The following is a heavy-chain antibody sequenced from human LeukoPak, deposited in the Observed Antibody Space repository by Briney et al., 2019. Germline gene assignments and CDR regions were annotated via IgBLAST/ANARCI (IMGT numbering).Heavy chain of an antibody. Sequence: ASVKVSCKASGYTFTSYDINWVRQATGQGIEWMGWMNPNSGNTGYAQKFQGRVTMTRNTSISTAYMELSSLRSEDTAVYYCAREDQLLRRWFDPWGQGTLVTVSS. V-gene: IGHV1-8*01. CDR1: GYTFTSYD. CDR3: AREDQLLRRWFDP. J-gene: IGHJ5*02. D-gene: IGHD2-2*01. CDR2: MNPNSGNT.